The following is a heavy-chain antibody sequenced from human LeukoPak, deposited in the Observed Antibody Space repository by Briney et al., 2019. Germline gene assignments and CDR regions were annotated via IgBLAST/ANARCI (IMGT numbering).Heavy chain of an antibody. V-gene: IGHV1-18*01. CDR2: ISTYNGNT. CDR1: GGTFNSYA. CDR3: AREDDYGAPGDY. D-gene: IGHD4-17*01. Sequence: ASVKVSCKASGGTFNSYAISWVRQAPGQGLEWMGWISTYNGNTNYAQKFQGRVTMTTDTSTSTAYMEVRSLRSDDTAVYYCAREDDYGAPGDYWGQGTLVTVSS. J-gene: IGHJ4*02.